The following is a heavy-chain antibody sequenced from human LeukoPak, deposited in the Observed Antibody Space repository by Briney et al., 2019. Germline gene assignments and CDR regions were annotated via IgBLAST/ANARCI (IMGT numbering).Heavy chain of an antibody. CDR2: ISYDGSNK. V-gene: IGHV3-30-3*01. CDR1: GFTFSTYA. J-gene: IGHJ4*02. CDR3: AKDRRIVVVPAANFDY. Sequence: GGSLRLSCAASGFTFSTYAMHWVRQAPGKGLEWVAFISYDGSNKYYADSVKGRFTISRDNSKNTLYLQMNSLRAEDTAVYYCAKDRRIVVVPAANFDYWGQGTLVTVSS. D-gene: IGHD2-2*01.